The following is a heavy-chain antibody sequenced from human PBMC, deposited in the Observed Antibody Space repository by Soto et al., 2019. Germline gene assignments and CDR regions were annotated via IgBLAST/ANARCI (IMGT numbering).Heavy chain of an antibody. Sequence: ESGGDLVQRGGSLRLSCAASGFTFSRSWMSWVRQAPGKGLEWVANTNEDGSQINYVDSVKGRFTASRDNAKNLLFLQMNNLRGEDTAIYYCARDPRNGAIDYWGQGTLVTVSS. CDR3: ARDPRNGAIDY. D-gene: IGHD2-8*01. V-gene: IGHV3-7*01. J-gene: IGHJ4*02. CDR1: GFTFSRSW. CDR2: TNEDGSQI.